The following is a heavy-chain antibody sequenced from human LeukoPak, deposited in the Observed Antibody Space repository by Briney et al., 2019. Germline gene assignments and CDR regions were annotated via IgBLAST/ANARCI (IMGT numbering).Heavy chain of an antibody. V-gene: IGHV5-51*01. CDR2: IYPGDSDT. CDR1: GYNFTNYW. CDR3: ARSSIAARPGYNWFDP. Sequence: GESLKISCKGSGYNFTNYWIGWVRQMPGKGLEWMGIIYPGDSDTTYSPSFQGQVTISADKSISTAYLQWSSLKASDTAMYYCARSSIAARPGYNWFDPWGQGTLVTVSS. J-gene: IGHJ5*02. D-gene: IGHD6-6*01.